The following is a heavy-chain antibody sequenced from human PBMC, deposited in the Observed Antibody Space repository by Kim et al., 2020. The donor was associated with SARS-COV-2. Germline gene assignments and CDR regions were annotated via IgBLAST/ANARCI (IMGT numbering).Heavy chain of an antibody. J-gene: IGHJ3*02. Sequence: GGSLRLSCAASGFTFDDYAMHWVRQAPGKGLEWVSGIRWNSGSIGYEDSVKGRFTISRDNAKNSLYLQMNSLRAEDTALYYCAKDRGKRIRDAFDIWGQGTMVTVDS. CDR3: AKDRGKRIRDAFDI. CDR1: GFTFDDYA. D-gene: IGHD6-25*01. CDR2: IRWNSGSI. V-gene: IGHV3-9*01.